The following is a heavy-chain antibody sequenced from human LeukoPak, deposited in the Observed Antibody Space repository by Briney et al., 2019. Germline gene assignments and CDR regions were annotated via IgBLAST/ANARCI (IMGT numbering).Heavy chain of an antibody. CDR1: GFTFDDYG. CDR3: ASTSSSWAAFDS. CDR2: INWNGGST. D-gene: IGHD6-13*01. V-gene: IGHV3-20*04. Sequence: GGSLRLSCAASGFTFDDYGMSWVRQAPGKGLEWVSGINWNGGSTGYADSVKGRFTISRDNAKNSLYLQMNSLRAEDTALYYCASTSSSWAAFDSWGQGTMVTVSS. J-gene: IGHJ3*02.